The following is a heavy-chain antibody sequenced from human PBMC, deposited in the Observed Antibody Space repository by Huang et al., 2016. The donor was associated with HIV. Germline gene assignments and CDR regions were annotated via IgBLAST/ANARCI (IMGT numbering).Heavy chain of an antibody. Sequence: QVQLVQSGAEVKKPGASVKVSCEASGYTFTSFGISWERQAHGQGLEWSGWLSAYNGNTAYAQNLQGRVTMTTDTSTSTAYMELRSLRSDDTAVYYCASLRITTRPYYGMDVWGQGTTVTVS. J-gene: IGHJ6*02. V-gene: IGHV1-18*04. CDR2: LSAYNGNT. CDR1: GYTFTSFG. CDR3: ASLRITTRPYYGMDV. D-gene: IGHD6-6*01.